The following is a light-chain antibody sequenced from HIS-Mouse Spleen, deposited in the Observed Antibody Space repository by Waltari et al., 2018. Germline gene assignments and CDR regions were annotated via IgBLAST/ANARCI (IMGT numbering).Light chain of an antibody. J-gene: IGLJ3*02. CDR2: EVS. CDR1: TTDVGGYNS. Sequence: QSALTQPPSASGSPGPSVTLSCTGTTTDVGGYNSVSWYQQHPGKAPKLMIYEVSKRPSGVPDRFSGSKSGNTASLTVSGLQAEDEADYYCSSYAGSNNLFGGGTKLTVL. V-gene: IGLV2-8*01. CDR3: SSYAGSNNL.